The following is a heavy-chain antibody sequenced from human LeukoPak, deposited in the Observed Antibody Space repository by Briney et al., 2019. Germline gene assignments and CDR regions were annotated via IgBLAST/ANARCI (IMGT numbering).Heavy chain of an antibody. CDR1: GFTFSSYA. CDR3: ARHRLQAGGIWPSDY. J-gene: IGHJ4*02. D-gene: IGHD3-10*01. CDR2: ISGSAAGT. V-gene: IGHV3-23*01. Sequence: GGSLRLSCAASGFTFSSYAMSWVRQAPEKGLEWVSAISGSAAGTSYADSVKGRFSISRDNSRNTLYLQMDSLRAEDTAIYYCARHRLQAGGIWPSDYWGQGTLVTVSS.